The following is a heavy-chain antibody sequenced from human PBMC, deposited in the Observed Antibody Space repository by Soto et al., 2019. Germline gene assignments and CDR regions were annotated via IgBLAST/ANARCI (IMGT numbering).Heavy chain of an antibody. V-gene: IGHV3-48*02. J-gene: IGHJ6*02. Sequence: GGSLRLSCAASGFTFSSYSMNWVRQAPGKGLEWVSYISSSSSTIYYADFVKGRFTNSRDNVKKSLYLQMNSLSDEDTAVDYCARDGRVRTVTTSYYGMDVWGQGTTVTVSS. D-gene: IGHD4-4*01. CDR2: ISSSSSTI. CDR3: ARDGRVRTVTTSYYGMDV. CDR1: GFTFSSYS.